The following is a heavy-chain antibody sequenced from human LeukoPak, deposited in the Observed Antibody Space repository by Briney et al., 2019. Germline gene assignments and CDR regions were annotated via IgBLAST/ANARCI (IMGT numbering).Heavy chain of an antibody. Sequence: GGSLRLSCAASGFTFSSYAMSWVRQAPGKGLEWVSAISGSGGSTYYADSVKGRFTISRDNSKNTLYLQMNSLRAEDTAVYYCAKGASPGIAAAGAGFLFDHWGQGTLVTVSS. V-gene: IGHV3-23*01. CDR1: GFTFSSYA. J-gene: IGHJ4*02. CDR3: AKGASPGIAAAGAGFLFDH. CDR2: ISGSGGST. D-gene: IGHD6-13*01.